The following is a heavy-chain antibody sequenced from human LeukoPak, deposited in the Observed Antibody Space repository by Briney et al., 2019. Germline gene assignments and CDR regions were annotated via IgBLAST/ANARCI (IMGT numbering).Heavy chain of an antibody. CDR1: GGSISSYY. Sequence: SETLSLTCTVSGGSISSYYWSWIRQPPGKGLEWIGYIYYSGSTNYNPSLKSRVTISVDTSKNQFSLKLSSVTAADTAVYYCARETIYAFDIWGQGTMVTVPS. CDR3: ARETIYAFDI. V-gene: IGHV4-59*01. J-gene: IGHJ3*02. CDR2: IYYSGST.